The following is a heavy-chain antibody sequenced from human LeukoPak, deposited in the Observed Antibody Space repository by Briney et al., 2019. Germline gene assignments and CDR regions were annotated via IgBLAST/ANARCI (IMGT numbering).Heavy chain of an antibody. CDR2: ISYDGSNK. V-gene: IGHV3-30*18. Sequence: GGSLRLSCAASGFTFSSYGMHWVRQAPVKGLEWVTIISYDGSNKYYADSVKGRFTISRDNSKNTLFLQMNSLRAEDTAAYYCAKVRAPSGWFNSDYWGQGTLVTVSS. CDR1: GFTFSSYG. D-gene: IGHD6-19*01. J-gene: IGHJ4*02. CDR3: AKVRAPSGWFNSDY.